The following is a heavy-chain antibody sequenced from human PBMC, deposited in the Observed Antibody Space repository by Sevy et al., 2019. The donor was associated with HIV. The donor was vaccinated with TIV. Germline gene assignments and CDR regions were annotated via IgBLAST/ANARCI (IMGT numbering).Heavy chain of an antibody. D-gene: IGHD3-22*01. CDR3: ARKYHDTSGYPRYSMDV. CDR1: GFTFSTYA. J-gene: IGHJ6*02. CDR2: ISGGGGNT. V-gene: IGHV3-64*01. Sequence: GGSLRLSCAASGFTFSTYAMYWVRQAPGKGLEYVSAISGGGGNTYYGTSVKDRFTVSRDNAKNTLYLQMGSLRAEDMAVYFCARKYHDTSGYPRYSMDVWGQGTTVTVSS.